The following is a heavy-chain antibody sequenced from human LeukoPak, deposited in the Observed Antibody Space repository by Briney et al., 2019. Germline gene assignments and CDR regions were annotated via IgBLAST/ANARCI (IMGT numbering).Heavy chain of an antibody. J-gene: IGHJ4*02. CDR2: IKQDGSEK. Sequence: GGSLRLSCAASEFTFFTYWMSWVRQAPGKGLEWVANIKQDGSEKYYVDSVKGRFTISRDNAKRSLYLQMNSLRAEDTAVYYCARVPSTTSCHDYWGQGTLVTVSS. CDR1: EFTFFTYW. D-gene: IGHD2-2*01. CDR3: ARVPSTTSCHDY. V-gene: IGHV3-7*01.